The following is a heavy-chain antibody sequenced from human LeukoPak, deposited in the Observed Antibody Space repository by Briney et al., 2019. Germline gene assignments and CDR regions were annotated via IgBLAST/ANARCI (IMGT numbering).Heavy chain of an antibody. Sequence: PGGSLRLSCAASGFTFDDYGMSWVRQAPGKGLEWVSGINWNGGSTGYADSVKGRFIISRDNAKNSLYLQMNSLRAEDTALYHCARAPRGVYGMDVWGQGTTVTVSS. V-gene: IGHV3-20*01. CDR1: GFTFDDYG. J-gene: IGHJ6*02. CDR3: ARAPRGVYGMDV. D-gene: IGHD3-10*01. CDR2: INWNGGST.